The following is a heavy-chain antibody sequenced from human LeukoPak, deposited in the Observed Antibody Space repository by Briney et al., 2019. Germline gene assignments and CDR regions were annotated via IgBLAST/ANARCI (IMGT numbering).Heavy chain of an antibody. D-gene: IGHD4-23*01. J-gene: IGHJ4*02. CDR3: ARIQTAGGLFDF. Sequence: GGSLRLSCAASGFTFSAYVMSWVRQAPGKGLEWVSVISDNSNIINYADSVKGRSTISRDNPSNTLYLQINSLRAEDTAIYYCARIQTAGGLFDFWGQGTLVTVSS. V-gene: IGHV3-23*01. CDR1: GFTFSAYV. CDR2: ISDNSNII.